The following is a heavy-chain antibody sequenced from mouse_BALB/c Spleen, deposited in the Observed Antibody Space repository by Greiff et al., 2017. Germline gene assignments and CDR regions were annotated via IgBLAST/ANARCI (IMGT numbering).Heavy chain of an antibody. CDR2: ISSGGSYT. CDR1: GFTFSSYA. CDR3: ARRGMDY. Sequence: EVKLMESGGGLVKPGGSLKLSCAASGFTFSSYAMSWVRQTPEKRLEWVATISSGGSYTYYPDSVKGRFTISRDNAKNTLYLQMSSLRSEDTAMYYCARRGMDYWGQGTSVTVSS. J-gene: IGHJ4*01. V-gene: IGHV5-9-3*01.